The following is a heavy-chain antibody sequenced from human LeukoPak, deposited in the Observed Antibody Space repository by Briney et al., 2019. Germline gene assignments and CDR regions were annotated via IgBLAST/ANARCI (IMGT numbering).Heavy chain of an antibody. Sequence: SETLSLTCAVYGGSFSGYYWSWIRQPPGKGLEWIGEINHSGSANYNPSLKSRVTISVDTSKNQFSLKLSSVTAADTAVYYCARGIGYSSSWYRRNWFDPWGQGTLVTVSS. CDR2: INHSGSA. CDR1: GGSFSGYY. J-gene: IGHJ5*02. V-gene: IGHV4-34*01. D-gene: IGHD6-13*01. CDR3: ARGIGYSSSWYRRNWFDP.